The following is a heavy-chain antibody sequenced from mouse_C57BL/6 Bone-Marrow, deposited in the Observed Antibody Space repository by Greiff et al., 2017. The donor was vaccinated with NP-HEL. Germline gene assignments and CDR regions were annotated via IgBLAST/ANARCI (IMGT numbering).Heavy chain of an antibody. J-gene: IGHJ4*01. CDR2: FTMYSDAT. CDR3: ARSDSNPSYAMDD. V-gene: IGHV1-49*01. Sequence: LQQSGAELVRPGSSVKLSCKDSYFAFMASSMHWVKQRPGHGLEWIGSFTMYSDATAYSENFKGKATLTANTSSSPAYMELSSLTSEDSAVDDCARSDSNPSYAMDDWGQRTTVTVSS. D-gene: IGHD2-5*01. CDR1: YFAFMASS.